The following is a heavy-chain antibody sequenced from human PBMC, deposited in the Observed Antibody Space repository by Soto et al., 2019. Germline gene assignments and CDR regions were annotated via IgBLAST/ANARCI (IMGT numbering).Heavy chain of an antibody. V-gene: IGHV4-34*02. D-gene: IGHD3-10*01. Sequence: QVQLQQWGAGLLKPSETLSLTCAVYGGSLSVYSWSWIRQPPGKGLEWIGDIDHSGSTNDNPSLKSRLTISVDTSKKHFYLNLTSVTAADTALYYCARRGRYKTMTMVPAFDSWGQGTLVSVSS. J-gene: IGHJ5*01. CDR1: GGSLSVYS. CDR2: IDHSGST. CDR3: ARRGRYKTMTMVPAFDS.